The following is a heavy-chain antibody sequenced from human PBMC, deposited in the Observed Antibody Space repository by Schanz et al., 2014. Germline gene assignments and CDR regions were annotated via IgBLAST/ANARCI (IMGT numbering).Heavy chain of an antibody. D-gene: IGHD5-12*01. Sequence: QVQLVESGGGVVQPGRSLRLSCAASGFTFSSYAVHWVRQAPDKGLVWVAVTSSDGSLKYYADSVKGRFTISRDNSRDTVYLQMNSLRGEDTAVYYCARGGRGGYPGRAFDIGGQGKMATASS. CDR1: GFTFSSYA. CDR3: ARGGRGGYPGRAFDI. V-gene: IGHV3-30-3*01. J-gene: IGHJ3*02. CDR2: TSSDGSLK.